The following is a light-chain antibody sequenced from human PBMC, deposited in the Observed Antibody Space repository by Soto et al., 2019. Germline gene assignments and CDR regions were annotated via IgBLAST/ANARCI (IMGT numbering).Light chain of an antibody. CDR3: QQSYNTPRT. V-gene: IGKV1-39*01. Sequence: DIPLTQSPSSLSASVGDRVTITCRASERISNYLNWYQQKPGTAPKLLIWSSSTLPSGVPSRFSGSGSGTDLTLSISGLQPEDFAVYYCQQSYNTPRTFGQGTKVEVK. J-gene: IGKJ1*01. CDR1: ERISNY. CDR2: SSS.